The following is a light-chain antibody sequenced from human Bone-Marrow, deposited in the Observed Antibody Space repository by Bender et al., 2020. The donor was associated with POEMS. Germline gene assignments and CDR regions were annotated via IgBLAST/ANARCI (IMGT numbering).Light chain of an antibody. J-gene: IGLJ3*02. Sequence: QSVLTQPPSVSGAPGQRVTISCTGSSSNIGAGYDVHWYQQLPGTAPKLLVYGHNNRPSGVPDRFSGSKSGTSVSLAITGLQAEDEADYYCQSFDTSLSGWVFGAGTKLTV. CDR2: GHN. V-gene: IGLV1-40*01. CDR1: SSNIGAGYD. CDR3: QSFDTSLSGWV.